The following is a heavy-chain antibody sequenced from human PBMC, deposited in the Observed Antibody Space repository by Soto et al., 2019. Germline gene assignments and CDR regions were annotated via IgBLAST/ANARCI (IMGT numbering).Heavy chain of an antibody. V-gene: IGHV5-51*01. Sequence: GESLKISSKVSGYSFTSNAIAWVRQVPGKGLEWMGLIYPGDADIRYSPSFEGRATISADKSISTAYLQLGSLKASDSALYYCARCQALDYWGKGTLVTDSS. CDR3: ARCQALDY. CDR2: IYPGDADI. J-gene: IGHJ4*02. CDR1: GYSFTSNA.